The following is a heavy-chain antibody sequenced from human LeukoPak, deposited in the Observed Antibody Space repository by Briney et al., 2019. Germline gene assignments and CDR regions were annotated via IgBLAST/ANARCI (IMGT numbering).Heavy chain of an antibody. J-gene: IGHJ4*02. CDR3: ARDRTFDSSGYYAY. D-gene: IGHD3-22*01. CDR1: GFTFSNYS. Sequence: GGSLILSCAASGFTFSNYSMNWVRQAPGKGLEWVSSIISGSSYIYHADSVKGRFTISRDNAKNSLYLQMNSLRAEDTAVYYCARDRTFDSSGYYAYWGQGILVSVPS. CDR2: IISGSSYI. V-gene: IGHV3-21*01.